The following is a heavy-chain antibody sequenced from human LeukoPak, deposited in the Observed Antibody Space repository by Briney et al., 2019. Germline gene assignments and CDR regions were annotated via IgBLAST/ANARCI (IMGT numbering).Heavy chain of an antibody. D-gene: IGHD6-6*01. J-gene: IGHJ5*02. CDR2: IIPIFGTA. V-gene: IGHV1-69*13. CDR3: ARLHTIAAHNWFDP. CDR1: GGTFISYA. Sequence: SXKVSCKASGGTFISYAISWVRQAPGQGLEWMGGIIPIFGTANYAQKFQGRVTITADESTSTSYMELSSLRSEDTAVYYCARLHTIAAHNWFDPWGQGTLVTVSS.